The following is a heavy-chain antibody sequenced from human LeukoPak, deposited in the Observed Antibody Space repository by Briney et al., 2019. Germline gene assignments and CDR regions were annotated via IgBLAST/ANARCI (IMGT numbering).Heavy chain of an antibody. CDR3: AKDRPTVVTRRHYFDY. CDR2: ISGSGDKT. Sequence: PGGSLRLSCAASGFTFSSYAMSWVRQAPGKGLEWVSGISGSGDKTYYADSVKGRFTISRDNSKNTLYLQMNSLRAEDTAVYYCAKDRPTVVTRRHYFDYWGQGILVTVSS. V-gene: IGHV3-23*01. J-gene: IGHJ4*02. CDR1: GFTFSSYA. D-gene: IGHD4-23*01.